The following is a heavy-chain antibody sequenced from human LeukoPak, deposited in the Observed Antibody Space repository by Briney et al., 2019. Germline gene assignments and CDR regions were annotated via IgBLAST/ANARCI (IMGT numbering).Heavy chain of an antibody. CDR1: DGSISSYY. CDR2: IYFSGST. Sequence: SETLSPTCTVADGSISSYYWNWIRQPPGKGLEWIGYIYFSGSTNYNPSLKSRVTISIDTSKNQFSLKLSSVTAADTAVYYCARARRAVADYFDYWGQGTLVTVPS. CDR3: ARARRAVADYFDY. J-gene: IGHJ4*02. D-gene: IGHD6-19*01. V-gene: IGHV4-59*01.